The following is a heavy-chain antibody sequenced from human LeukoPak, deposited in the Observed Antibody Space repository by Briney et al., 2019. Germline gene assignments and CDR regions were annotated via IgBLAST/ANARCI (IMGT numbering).Heavy chain of an antibody. CDR3: ARLYCSGGGCYASFDY. D-gene: IGHD2-15*01. CDR2: IYYSGTT. CDR1: GGSISSSSYY. J-gene: IGHJ4*02. Sequence: SETLSLTCTVSGGSISSSSYYWGWIRQPPGKGLEWIGTIYYSGTTYYNPSLKSRVTISIDTSKNQFSLKLSSVTAADTAVYYCARLYCSGGGCYASFDYWSQGTLVTVSS. V-gene: IGHV4-39*01.